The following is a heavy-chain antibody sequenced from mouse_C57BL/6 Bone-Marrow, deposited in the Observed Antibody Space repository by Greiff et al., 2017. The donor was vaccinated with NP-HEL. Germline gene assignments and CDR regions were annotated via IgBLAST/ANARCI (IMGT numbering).Heavy chain of an antibody. V-gene: IGHV14-1*01. CDR2: IDPEDGDT. D-gene: IGHD1-1*01. CDR3: SPLIYYYGSGSFAY. J-gene: IGHJ3*01. Sequence: VQLQQSGAELVRPGASVKLSCTASGFNIKDYYMHWVKQRPEQGLEWIGRIDPEDGDTEYAPKFPGKATMPADPSSNTAYLQLSSLTSEDTAVYYCSPLIYYYGSGSFAYWGRGTLVTVSA. CDR1: GFNIKDYY.